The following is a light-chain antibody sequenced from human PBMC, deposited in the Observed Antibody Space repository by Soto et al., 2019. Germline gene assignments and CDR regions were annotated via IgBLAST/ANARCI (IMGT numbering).Light chain of an antibody. CDR2: DAS. Sequence: EIVLTQSPATLSLSPGERATLSCRASQSVSTYLAWYQQRPAQAPRLLIYDASKRATGVPPRFSGRGSGTDFTLTISSLEPEDFAVYYCQQRSDWPVTFGPGTKVDFK. J-gene: IGKJ3*01. CDR3: QQRSDWPVT. CDR1: QSVSTY. V-gene: IGKV3-11*01.